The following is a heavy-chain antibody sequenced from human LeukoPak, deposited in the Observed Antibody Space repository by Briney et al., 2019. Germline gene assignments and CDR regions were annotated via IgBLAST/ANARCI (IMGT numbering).Heavy chain of an antibody. V-gene: IGHV4-31*03. CDR2: IYYGGST. Sequence: KPSQTLSLTCTVSGVSISSGAFYWDWIRQHPGKGLEWIVYIYYGGSTYYNPSFKSRLTISVDTSENQLSLKLSSVTAADTAVYYCARESPLVRGVLDYWGQGTLVTVSS. CDR1: GVSISSGAFY. CDR3: ARESPLVRGVLDY. D-gene: IGHD3-10*01. J-gene: IGHJ4*02.